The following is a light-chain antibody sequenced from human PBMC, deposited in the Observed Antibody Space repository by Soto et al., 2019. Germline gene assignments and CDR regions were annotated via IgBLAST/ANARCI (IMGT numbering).Light chain of an antibody. CDR1: SSDVGGYNY. V-gene: IGLV2-11*01. J-gene: IGLJ3*02. CDR2: DVS. Sequence: QSVLTQPRSVSGSPGQSVTISCTGTSSDVGGYNYVSWYQQHPGKAPKLMIYDVSKRPSGVPGRFSGSKSGNTASLTISGLQAEDEADYYCCSYAGSYIWVFGGGTKLTVL. CDR3: CSYAGSYIWV.